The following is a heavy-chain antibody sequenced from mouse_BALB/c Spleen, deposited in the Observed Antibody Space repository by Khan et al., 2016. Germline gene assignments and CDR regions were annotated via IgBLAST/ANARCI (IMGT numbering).Heavy chain of an antibody. CDR2: IRSKSNNYAT. CDR3: VRRYCCSSWNFDF. V-gene: IGHV10-1*02. D-gene: IGHD1-1*01. J-gene: IGHJ1*01. Sequence: EVQLVESGGGLVQPKGSLKLSCAASGFTFNTYAMNWVRLAPGKGLEWVARIRSKSNNYATYFADSVKERFTISRDDSQSMLYLQMNNLKTADPAMCYCVRRYCCSSWNFDFWGAGTTVTGCS. CDR1: GFTFNTYA.